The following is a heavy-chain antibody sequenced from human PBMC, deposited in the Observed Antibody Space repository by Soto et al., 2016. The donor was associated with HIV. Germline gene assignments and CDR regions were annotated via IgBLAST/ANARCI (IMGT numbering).Heavy chain of an antibody. V-gene: IGHV4-38-2*01. Sequence: QVQLQESGPGLVKPSETLSLTCAVSGYSISSGHHWGWIRQPPGKGLEWIGSIYHSGSTYYNPSLQSRVTILIDTSKNHFSLKLTSVTAADTAVYYCARMNDFDIWGQGTIVTVSS. CDR2: IYHSGST. J-gene: IGHJ3*02. CDR3: ARMNDFDI. CDR1: GYSISSGHH.